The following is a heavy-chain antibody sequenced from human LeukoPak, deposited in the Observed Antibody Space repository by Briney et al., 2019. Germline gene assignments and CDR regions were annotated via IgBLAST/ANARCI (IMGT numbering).Heavy chain of an antibody. J-gene: IGHJ5*02. CDR2: VSRSGGLT. V-gene: IGHV3-23*01. Sequence: PGGSLRLSCAASGFTFSSSAMNWVRQVPGKGLEWVSGVSRSGGLTYYADSVKGRFTISRDNSKNTLYLQMNSLRAEDTAVYYCARDPLAYDFSFNWFDPWGQGTLVTVSS. CDR1: GFTFSSSA. D-gene: IGHD3-3*01. CDR3: ARDPLAYDFSFNWFDP.